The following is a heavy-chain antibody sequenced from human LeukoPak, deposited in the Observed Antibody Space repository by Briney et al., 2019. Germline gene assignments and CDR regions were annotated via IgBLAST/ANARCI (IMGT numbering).Heavy chain of an antibody. V-gene: IGHV1-18*01. CDR1: GYTFTSYG. CDR2: ISAYNGNT. D-gene: IGHD2-2*01. J-gene: IGHJ4*02. Sequence: ASVKVSCKASGYTFTSYGISWVRQAPGQGLEWMGWISAYNGNTNYAQKLQGRVTMTTDTSTSTAYMELRSLRSDDTAVYYCAREIYCSSTSCLSTGYWGQGTLVTVSS. CDR3: AREIYCSSTSCLSTGY.